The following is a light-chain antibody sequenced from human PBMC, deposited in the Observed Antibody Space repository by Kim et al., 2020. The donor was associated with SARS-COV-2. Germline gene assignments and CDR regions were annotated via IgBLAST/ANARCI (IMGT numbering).Light chain of an antibody. CDR2: DAS. J-gene: IGKJ1*01. CDR1: QSLSSN. CDR3: QQYNNWAPKT. Sequence: SPGERATLSCRASQSLSSNLAWYQQKPGQAPRLLIYDASTRATGIPARFSGSGSGTEFALTVSSLQSEDFAVYYCQQYNNWAPKTFGQGTKVEIK. V-gene: IGKV3-15*01.